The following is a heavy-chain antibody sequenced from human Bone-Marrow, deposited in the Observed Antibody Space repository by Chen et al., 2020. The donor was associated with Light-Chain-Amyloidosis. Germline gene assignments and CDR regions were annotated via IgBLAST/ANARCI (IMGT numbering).Heavy chain of an antibody. CDR2: INPDTGGT. Sequence: QVQMVQSGAEGKEPGASIKVSCKTSGYTFTDFYIHWVRQAPGQGLEWMAWINPDTGGTRYAQKFQGCITVTRETSTRTVYMELSRLRSGDTAVYYCAKDSEIRGLIYAMNVWGPGTTVNVSS. V-gene: IGHV1-2*04. CDR1: GYTFTDFY. CDR3: AKDSEIRGLIYAMNV. J-gene: IGHJ6*02. D-gene: IGHD3-10*01.